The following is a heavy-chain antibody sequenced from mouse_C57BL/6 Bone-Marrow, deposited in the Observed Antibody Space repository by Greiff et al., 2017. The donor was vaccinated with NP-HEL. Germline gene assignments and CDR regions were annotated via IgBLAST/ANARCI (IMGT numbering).Heavy chain of an antibody. Sequence: VQGVESGPELVRPGVSVKISCKGSGYTFTDYAMHWVKQSHAKSLEWIGVISTYYGDASYNQKFKDKATMTVDKSSSTAYMELARLTSEDSAVYYCARNSPFITTVKGAMDYWGQGTSVTVSS. CDR2: ISTYYGDA. V-gene: IGHV1-67*01. CDR3: ARNSPFITTVKGAMDY. J-gene: IGHJ4*01. CDR1: GYTFTDYA. D-gene: IGHD1-1*01.